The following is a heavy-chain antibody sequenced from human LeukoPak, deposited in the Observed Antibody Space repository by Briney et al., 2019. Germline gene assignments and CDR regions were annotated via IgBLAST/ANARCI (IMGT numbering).Heavy chain of an antibody. V-gene: IGHV1-69*06. CDR1: GGTFSSYA. CDR3: ASHPIDGSPDAFDI. Sequence: SVKVSCKASGGTFSSYAISWVRQAPGQGLEWMGGIIPIFGTANYAQKFQGRVTITADKSTSTAYMELSSLRSEDTAVYYCASHPIDGSPDAFDIWGQGTMVTVSS. J-gene: IGHJ3*02. CDR2: IIPIFGTA. D-gene: IGHD1-26*01.